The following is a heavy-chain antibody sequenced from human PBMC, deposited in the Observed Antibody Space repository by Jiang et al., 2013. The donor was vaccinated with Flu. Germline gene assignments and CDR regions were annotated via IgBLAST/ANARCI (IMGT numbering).Heavy chain of an antibody. J-gene: IGHJ6*02. CDR1: GYSFYHLL. V-gene: IGHV5-51*01. CDR3: ARGAIYDYYSMDV. Sequence: SLKISCKTSGYSFYHLLDRLGAPDARERPGVGGSMCPGDSDIRYSPSFGGQVTISADKSTNTVFLKWTSLTASDTATYFCARGAIYDYYSMDVWGQGTTVIVSS. CDR2: MCPGDSDI.